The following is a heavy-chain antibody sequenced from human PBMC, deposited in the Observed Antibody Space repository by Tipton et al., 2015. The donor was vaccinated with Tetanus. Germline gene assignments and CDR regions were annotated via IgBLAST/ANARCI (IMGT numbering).Heavy chain of an antibody. CDR2: INPDSGGT. J-gene: IGHJ6*02. V-gene: IGHV1-2*02. D-gene: IGHD3-3*01. CDR3: ARAGPQATFGVKYGMDV. Sequence: QVQLVQSGAEVRKPGASVKVSCKAAGYTFTGNYLQWVRQAPGQGLEWMGWINPDSGGTNSAQKFQGRGTMTRDTSISTAYMELSRLRSDDTAVYYCARAGPQATFGVKYGMDVWGQGTTVTVSS. CDR1: GYTFTGNY.